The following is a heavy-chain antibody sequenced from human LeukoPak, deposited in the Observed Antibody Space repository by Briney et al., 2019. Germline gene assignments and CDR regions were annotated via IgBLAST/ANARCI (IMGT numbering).Heavy chain of an antibody. J-gene: IGHJ1*01. CDR1: GGSISTYY. Sequence: PSETLSLTCSVSGGSISTYYRNWIRQSPGKGLEWIGYVYYSGSTNYNPSLKSRVTMSADTSKNQFSLKLSSVTAADTAVYFCARMSSSGDRYFQHWGQGTLVTVSS. CDR2: VYYSGST. D-gene: IGHD3-22*01. V-gene: IGHV4-59*01. CDR3: ARMSSSGDRYFQH.